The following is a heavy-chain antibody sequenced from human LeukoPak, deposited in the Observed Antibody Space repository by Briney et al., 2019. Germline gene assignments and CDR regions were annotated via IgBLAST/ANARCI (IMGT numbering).Heavy chain of an antibody. CDR2: INHSGST. Sequence: PSGTLSLTCAVYGGSFSGYYWSWIRQPPGKGLEWIGEINHSGSTNYNPSLKSRVTISVDTSKNQFSLKLSSVTAADTAVYYCARGWVGTPTLPSAISDWFDPWGQGTLVTVSS. CDR3: ARGWVGTPTLPSAISDWFDP. J-gene: IGHJ5*02. CDR1: GGSFSGYY. V-gene: IGHV4-34*01. D-gene: IGHD2-2*01.